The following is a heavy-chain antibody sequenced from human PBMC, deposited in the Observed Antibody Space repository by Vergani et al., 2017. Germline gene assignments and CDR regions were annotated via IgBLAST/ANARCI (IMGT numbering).Heavy chain of an antibody. CDR3: ARGLWDCTHIRCSPPYD. Sequence: EVQLVESGGGLVKPGGSLRLSCAASGFSFSSYSMNWVRQAPGKGLEWVASISGSSSYVFYRDSVEGRFTITRDNAKKSVYLQMNSLRAEDTAMYFCARGLWDCTHIRCSPPYDWVQGTEVTVSS. V-gene: IGHV3-21*02. CDR1: GFSFSSYS. J-gene: IGHJ4*02. D-gene: IGHD2-8*01. CDR2: ISGSSSYV.